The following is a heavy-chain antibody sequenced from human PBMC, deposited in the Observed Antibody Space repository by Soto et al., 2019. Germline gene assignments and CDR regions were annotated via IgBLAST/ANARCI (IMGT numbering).Heavy chain of an antibody. Sequence: EVQLVESGGGLGQPGTSLRLSCAASGFTFDDFAMHWVRQAPGKGLEWVAGINWNSRSIDYADSVKGRFIISRDNAKKSIYLQLNNLRTADTAFYYCAKDRRAMNWYFDLWGRGTLVVVSS. V-gene: IGHV3-9*01. CDR1: GFTFDDFA. J-gene: IGHJ2*01. CDR3: AKDRRAMNWYFDL. CDR2: INWNSRSI.